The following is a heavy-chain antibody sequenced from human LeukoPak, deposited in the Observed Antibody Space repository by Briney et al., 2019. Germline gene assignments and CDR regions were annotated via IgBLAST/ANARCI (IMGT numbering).Heavy chain of an antibody. Sequence: PGGSLRLSCAASGFTFSNYAMSWVRQAPGKGLEWVSGISGSGGSIYYADSVKGRFTISRDNSKNTLYLQMNSLRAEDTAVYYCARDEYSSSLDYWGQGTLVTVSS. V-gene: IGHV3-23*01. CDR2: ISGSGGSI. D-gene: IGHD6-19*01. J-gene: IGHJ4*02. CDR3: ARDEYSSSLDY. CDR1: GFTFSNYA.